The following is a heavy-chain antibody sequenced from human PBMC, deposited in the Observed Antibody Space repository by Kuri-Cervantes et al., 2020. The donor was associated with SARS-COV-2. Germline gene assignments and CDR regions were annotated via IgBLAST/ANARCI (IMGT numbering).Heavy chain of an antibody. V-gene: IGHV1-46*01. D-gene: IGHD3-22*01. J-gene: IGHJ4*02. CDR1: GYTFTSYY. Sequence: ASVQVSCKASGYTFTSYYMHWVRQAPGQGLEWMGIINPSGGSTSYAQKLQGRVTMTTDTSTSTAYMELRSLRSDDTAVYYCARDMYYYDSSGYYYPLGYWGQGTLVTVAS. CDR2: INPSGGST. CDR3: ARDMYYYDSSGYYYPLGY.